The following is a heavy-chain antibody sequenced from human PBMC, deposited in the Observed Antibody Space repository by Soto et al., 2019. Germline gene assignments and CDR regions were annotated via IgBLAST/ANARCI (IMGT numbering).Heavy chain of an antibody. CDR1: GFSIQTSYF. V-gene: IGHV4-38-2*01. D-gene: IGHD3-10*01. Sequence: PSETLSLTCGVAGFSIQTSYFWGWIRQPPGKGLEWIGRISHSGRAISHTSFASRATLSLDPPHNAFSLTLQSVTAAEPAPYYGARGRSLRLVGVPFNCMD. CDR3: ARGRSLRLVGVPFNCMD. J-gene: IGHJ6*03. CDR2: ISHSGRA.